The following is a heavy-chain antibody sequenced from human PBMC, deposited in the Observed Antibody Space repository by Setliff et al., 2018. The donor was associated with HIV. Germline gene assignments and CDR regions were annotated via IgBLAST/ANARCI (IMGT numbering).Heavy chain of an antibody. CDR1: GGSISSFY. CDR3: ARDRRITMVRGVMNYYYMDV. Sequence: PSETLSLTCTVSGGSISSFYWSWIRQSPGKGLEWIGEINHSGSTNYNPSPKSRVTISVDTSKNQFSLKLSSVTAADSAVYYCARDRRITMVRGVMNYYYMDVWGKGTTVTVS. V-gene: IGHV4-34*01. J-gene: IGHJ6*03. CDR2: INHSGST. D-gene: IGHD3-10*01.